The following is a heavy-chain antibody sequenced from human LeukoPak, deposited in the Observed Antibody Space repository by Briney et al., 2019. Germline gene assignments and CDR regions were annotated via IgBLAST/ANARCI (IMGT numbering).Heavy chain of an antibody. J-gene: IGHJ5*02. CDR1: GGTFSSYA. D-gene: IGHD5-18*01. CDR2: IIPIFGTA. V-gene: IGHV1-69*13. Sequence: ASVKVSCKASGGTFSSYAISWVRQAPGQGLEWMGGIIPIFGTANYAQKFQGRVTITADESTGTAYMELSSLRSEDTAVYYCATESVGQLWSNKKIFDPWGQGTLVTVSS. CDR3: ATESVGQLWSNKKIFDP.